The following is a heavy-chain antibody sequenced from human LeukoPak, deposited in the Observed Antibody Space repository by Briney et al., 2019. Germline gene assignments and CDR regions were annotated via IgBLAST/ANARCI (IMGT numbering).Heavy chain of an antibody. CDR1: GYTFTSYY. Sequence: ASVKVSCKASGYTFTSYYMHWVRQAPGQGLEWMGIINPSGGSTSYAQKFQERVTITRDMSTSTAYMELSSLRSEDTAVYYCAARQYQLQNRGYYYYGMDVWGQGTTVTVSS. D-gene: IGHD2-2*01. CDR3: AARQYQLQNRGYYYYGMDV. J-gene: IGHJ6*02. CDR2: INPSGGST. V-gene: IGHV1-46*01.